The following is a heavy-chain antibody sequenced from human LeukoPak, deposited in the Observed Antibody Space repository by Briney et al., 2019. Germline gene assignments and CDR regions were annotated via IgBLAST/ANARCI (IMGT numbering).Heavy chain of an antibody. CDR3: ARDKGTSYLSSFDY. CDR1: GGSINSGSYY. D-gene: IGHD6-6*01. V-gene: IGHV4-61*02. Sequence: SQTLSLTCTVSGGSINSGSYYWSWIRQPAGKGLEWIGRILASGNTNYNPSLKSRVTISVDTSKNQFSLKLSSVTAADTAVYYCARDKGTSYLSSFDYWGQGTLVTVSS. CDR2: ILASGNT. J-gene: IGHJ4*02.